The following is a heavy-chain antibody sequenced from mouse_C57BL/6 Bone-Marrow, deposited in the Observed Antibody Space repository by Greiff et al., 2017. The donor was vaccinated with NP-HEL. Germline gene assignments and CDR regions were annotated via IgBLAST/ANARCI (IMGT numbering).Heavy chain of an antibody. J-gene: IGHJ1*03. D-gene: IGHD1-1*01. CDR2: IDPNSGGT. CDR3: ARMLIYWYFDV. V-gene: IGHV1-72*01. Sequence: GLEWIGRIDPNSGGTKYNEKFKSKATLTVDKPSSTAYMQLSSLTSEDSAVYYCARMLIYWYFDVWGTGTTVTVSS.